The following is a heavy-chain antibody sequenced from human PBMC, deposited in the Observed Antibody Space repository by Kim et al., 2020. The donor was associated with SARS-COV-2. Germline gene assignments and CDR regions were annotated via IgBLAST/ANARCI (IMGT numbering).Heavy chain of an antibody. CDR2: IYYSGST. CDR1: GGSISSGDYY. CDR3: ARSFQRYCSSTSCYYFDY. J-gene: IGHJ4*02. D-gene: IGHD2-2*01. Sequence: SETLSLTCTVSGGSISSGDYYWSWIRQPPGKGLEWIGYIYYSGSTYYNPSLKSRVTISVDTSKNQFSLKLSSVTAADTAVYYCARSFQRYCSSTSCYYFDYWGQGTLVTVSS. V-gene: IGHV4-30-4*01.